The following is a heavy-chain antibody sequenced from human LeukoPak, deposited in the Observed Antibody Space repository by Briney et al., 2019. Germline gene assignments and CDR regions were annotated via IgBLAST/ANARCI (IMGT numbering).Heavy chain of an antibody. J-gene: IGHJ3*02. CDR2: IYYTGAT. Sequence: SETLSLTCSVSGGSISSYYWSWIRQPPGNGLEWIGYIYYTGATYYNPSLESRVTISIDTSKRQLSLELRSVTAADTAVYFCGRDRRESNKPNDAFDIWGQGTMVTVSS. CDR1: GGSISSYY. V-gene: IGHV4-59*01. CDR3: GRDRRESNKPNDAFDI.